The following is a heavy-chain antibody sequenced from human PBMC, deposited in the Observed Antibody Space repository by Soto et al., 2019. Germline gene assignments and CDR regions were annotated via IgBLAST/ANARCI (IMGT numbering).Heavy chain of an antibody. CDR2: IYYSGST. J-gene: IGHJ4*02. D-gene: IGHD5-18*01. Sequence: PTETLSLTCTVSGGSIRRYSWSWIRQPPGKGLEWIGYIYYSGSTDYNPSLKSRVTISVDTSKNQFSLKLRSVTAADTAVYYCARDSYNFDDWGQGILVTVSS. CDR3: ARDSYNFDD. CDR1: GGSIRRYS. V-gene: IGHV4-59*01.